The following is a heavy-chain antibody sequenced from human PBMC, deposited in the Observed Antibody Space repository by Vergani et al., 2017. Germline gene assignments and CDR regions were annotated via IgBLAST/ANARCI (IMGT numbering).Heavy chain of an antibody. J-gene: IGHJ6*02. CDR3: ARGVVGYGMDV. CDR2: INHSGST. Sequence: QVQLQQWGAGLLKPSGTLSLTCAVYGGSFSGYYWSWIRQPPGKGLEWIGEINHSGSTNYNPSLKSRVTISVDTSKNQFSLKLSSVTAADTAVYYCARGVVGYGMDVWGQGTTVTVSS. V-gene: IGHV4-34*01. CDR1: GGSFSGYY.